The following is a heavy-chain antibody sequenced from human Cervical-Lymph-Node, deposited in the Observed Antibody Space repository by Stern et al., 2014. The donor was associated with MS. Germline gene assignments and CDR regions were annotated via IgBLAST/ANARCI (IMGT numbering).Heavy chain of an antibody. Sequence: EVQLVQSGAEVKKPGESLKISCTGSGYSFTSYWIGWVRQMPGKGLEWMGTLYPADPATSYSPSFPSQLPISPHHSTSTAYLQWSSLKASDTAMYYCARRGIAVGDAFDIWGQGTMVTVSS. CDR2: LYPADPAT. CDR3: ARRGIAVGDAFDI. J-gene: IGHJ3*02. V-gene: IGHV5-51*03. D-gene: IGHD6-19*01. CDR1: GYSFTSYW.